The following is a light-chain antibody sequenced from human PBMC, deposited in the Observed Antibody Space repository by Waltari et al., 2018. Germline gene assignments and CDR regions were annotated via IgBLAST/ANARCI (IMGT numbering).Light chain of an antibody. J-gene: IGKJ2*01. Sequence: EIVLTQSPGTLSLSPGERATLSCRASQSLVSRYLAWYQQKPGQAPRRLMYDVSSRATGIPDRFSGSGSGTEFTLTISRLEPEDSAVYYCQQYLSSTRTFGQGTKLEIK. V-gene: IGKV3-20*01. CDR3: QQYLSSTRT. CDR2: DVS. CDR1: QSLVSRY.